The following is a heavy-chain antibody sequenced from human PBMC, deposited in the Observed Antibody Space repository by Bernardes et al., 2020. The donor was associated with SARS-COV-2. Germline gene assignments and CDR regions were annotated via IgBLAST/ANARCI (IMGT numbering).Heavy chain of an antibody. CDR3: AREMADPGPLDY. CDR1: GFTFSNYN. CDR2: IGSGSDFI. J-gene: IGHJ4*02. D-gene: IGHD2-8*01. V-gene: IGHV3-21*01. Sequence: SLGLSCAASGFTFSNYNMNWVRQAPGKGLEWVSFIGSGSDFIYYADSVKGRFTISRDNAKNSLYLQMNSLRAEDSAVYYCAREMADPGPLDYWGQGTLVTVSS.